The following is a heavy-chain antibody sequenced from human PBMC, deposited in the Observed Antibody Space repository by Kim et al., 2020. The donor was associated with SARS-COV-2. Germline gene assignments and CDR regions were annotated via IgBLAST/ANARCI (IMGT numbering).Heavy chain of an antibody. J-gene: IGHJ6*01. CDR3: ARDRTFLRELDTTIDVYYGMDD. CDR2: INTNTGNP. V-gene: IGHV7-4-1*02. Sequence: ASVKVSCKASGYTFTSYALNWVRQAPGQGLEWMGWINTNTGNPKYSQGFTGRFAVALDTSVSTAYLQISSLKAEDTAVYYCARDRTFLRELDTTIDVYYGMDDCGREATVTVSS. CDR1: GYTFTSYA. D-gene: IGHD1-1*01.